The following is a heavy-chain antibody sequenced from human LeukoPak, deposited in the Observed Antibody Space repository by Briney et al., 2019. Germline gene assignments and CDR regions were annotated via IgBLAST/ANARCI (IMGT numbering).Heavy chain of an antibody. D-gene: IGHD3-16*02. CDR1: GYSFTSYW. V-gene: IGHV5-51*01. CDR2: IYLGDSDT. Sequence: GESLKISCKGSGYSFTSYWIGWVRQMPGKGLEWMGIIYLGDSDTRYSPSFQGQVTISADKSISTAYLQWSSLKASDTAMYYCARLAPGDSDYVWGSYHQYYFDYWGQGTLVTVSS. J-gene: IGHJ4*02. CDR3: ARLAPGDSDYVWGSYHQYYFDY.